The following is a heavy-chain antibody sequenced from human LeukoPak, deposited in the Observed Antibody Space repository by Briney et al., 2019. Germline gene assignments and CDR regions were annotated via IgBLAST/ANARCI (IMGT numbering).Heavy chain of an antibody. CDR3: ARGSPRQIVVVPAAGLDP. D-gene: IGHD2-2*01. CDR2: ISSSSSYI. V-gene: IGHV3-21*01. J-gene: IGHJ5*02. CDR1: GFTFSSYS. Sequence: PGGSLRLSCAASGFTFSSYSMNWVRQAPGKGLEWVSSISSSSSYIYYADSVKGRFTISRDNAKNSLYLQMNSLRAEDTAVYYCARGSPRQIVVVPAAGLDPWGQGTLVTVSS.